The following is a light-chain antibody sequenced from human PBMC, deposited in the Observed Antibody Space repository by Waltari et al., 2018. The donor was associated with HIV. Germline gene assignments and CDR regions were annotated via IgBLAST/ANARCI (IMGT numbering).Light chain of an antibody. J-gene: IGLJ1*01. CDR1: SGSVSTTYD. V-gene: IGLV8-61*01. CDR3: VLYVGSGIYV. Sequence: QTVVTQEPSFSVSPGGTVTLTCGLTSGSVSTTYDPSWYRQTPGHSPPTLIYSTNIRSSGVPDRFSCSILGNKAALTITGAQSDDESHYYCVLYVGSGIYVFGPGTEVTVL. CDR2: STN.